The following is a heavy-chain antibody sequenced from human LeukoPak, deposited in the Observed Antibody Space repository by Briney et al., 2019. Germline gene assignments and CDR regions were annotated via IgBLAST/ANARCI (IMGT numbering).Heavy chain of an antibody. CDR1: GYTFTSYY. CDR2: INPSGGST. D-gene: IGHD1-1*01. J-gene: IGHJ6*02. V-gene: IGHV1-46*01. CDR3: ARDNWNDNGMDV. Sequence: GASVKVSRKASGYTFTSYYMHWVRQAPGQGLEWMGIINPSGGSTSYAQKFQGRVTMTRDTSTSTVYMELSSLRSEDTAVYYCARDNWNDNGMDVWGQGTTVTVSS.